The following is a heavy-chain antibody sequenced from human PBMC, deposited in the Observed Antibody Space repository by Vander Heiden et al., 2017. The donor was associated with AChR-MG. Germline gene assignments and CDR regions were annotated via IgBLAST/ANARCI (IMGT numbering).Heavy chain of an antibody. Sequence: QVQLVESGGGVVQPGRSLRPSCAASGFTFSSYGMHWVRQAPGKGLEWVAVISYDGSNKYYADSVKGRFTISRDNSKNTLYLQINSLRAEDTAVYYCAKVPSKWEPLQQDWYFDLWGRGTLVTVSS. V-gene: IGHV3-30*18. CDR1: GFTFSSYG. CDR2: ISYDGSNK. CDR3: AKVPSKWEPLQQDWYFDL. D-gene: IGHD1-26*01. J-gene: IGHJ2*01.